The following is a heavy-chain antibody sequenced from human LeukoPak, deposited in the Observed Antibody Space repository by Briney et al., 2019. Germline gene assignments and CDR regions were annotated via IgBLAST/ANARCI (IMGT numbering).Heavy chain of an antibody. V-gene: IGHV3-23*01. CDR2: MSGSGDKT. J-gene: IGHJ4*02. CDR1: GFTFTSYA. D-gene: IGHD6-13*01. CDR3: AKNRGYSSSWFFDD. Sequence: PGGSLRLSCAASGFTFTSYAMSWVRQAPGKGLEWVSAMSGSGDKTYYADSVKGRFTISRDNSKDTVYLQMSGLRGEDTAVYYCAKNRGYSSSWFFDDWSQGTLVTVSS.